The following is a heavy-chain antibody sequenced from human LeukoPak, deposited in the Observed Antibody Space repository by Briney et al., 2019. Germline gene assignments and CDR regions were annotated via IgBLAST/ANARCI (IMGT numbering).Heavy chain of an antibody. D-gene: IGHD5-24*01. CDR2: IKEDGSED. Sequence: PGGSLRLSCEASGFTFSRAWMSWVRQAPGKGLEWVANIKEDGSEDYYADSVKGRFAISKDNAKNSLYLQMNNLRAEDTAMYYCARDADGYEDWGQGTLVIVSS. J-gene: IGHJ4*02. CDR3: ARDADGYED. V-gene: IGHV3-7*01. CDR1: GFTFSRAW.